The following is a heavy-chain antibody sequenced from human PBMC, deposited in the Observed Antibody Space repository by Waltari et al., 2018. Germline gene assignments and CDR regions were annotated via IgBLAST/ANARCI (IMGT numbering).Heavy chain of an antibody. V-gene: IGHV3-53*04. D-gene: IGHD3-22*01. CDR3: ARDTYYYDSSGKKRKDAFDI. J-gene: IGHJ3*02. CDR2: IYSGGST. Sequence: ELVSFIYSGGSTYYAASVKGRFTISRHNSKNTLYLQMNSLIAEDTAVYYCARDTYYYDSSGKKRKDAFDIWGQGTMVTVSS.